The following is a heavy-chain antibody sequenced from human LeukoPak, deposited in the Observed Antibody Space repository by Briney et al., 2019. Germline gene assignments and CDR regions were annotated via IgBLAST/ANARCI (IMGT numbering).Heavy chain of an antibody. CDR2: MSSNGCST. J-gene: IGHJ4*02. CDR3: ARGRASYYFDC. Sequence: AGGSLRLSCAASGFTFSSYLMHWVRQAPGKGLEYVSAMSSNGCSTFYADSVKGRFTISRDNSKNTLFLQMGRLRAEDMAVYFCARGRASYYFDCWGQGTKVTVSP. V-gene: IGHV3-64*02. CDR1: GFTFSSYL.